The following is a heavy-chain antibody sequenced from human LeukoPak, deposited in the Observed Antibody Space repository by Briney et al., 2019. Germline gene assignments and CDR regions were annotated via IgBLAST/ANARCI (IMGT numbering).Heavy chain of an antibody. CDR1: GGSIRSTSYY. CDR3: ARRSTVAGRGRFDP. D-gene: IGHD6-19*01. CDR2: VHYSGST. J-gene: IGHJ5*02. Sequence: PSETLSLTCTVSGGSIRSTSYYWGWTRQPPGKGLEWLGSVHYSGSTYDNPSLKGRVTISVDTSKNQFSLNLISVTAADTAVYYCARRSTVAGRGRFDPWGQGTLVTVSS. V-gene: IGHV4-39*01.